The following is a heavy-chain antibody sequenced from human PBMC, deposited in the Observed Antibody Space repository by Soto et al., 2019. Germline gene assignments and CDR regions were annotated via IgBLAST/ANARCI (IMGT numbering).Heavy chain of an antibody. D-gene: IGHD3-10*01. Sequence: GGSLRLSCAASGFTFSSYDMHWVRQATGKGLEWVSAIGTAGDPYYPGSVKGRFTISRENAKNSLYLQMNSLRAGDTAVYYCARAHYGSTGYYYGMDVWGQGTTVTVS. CDR1: GFTFSSYD. CDR2: IGTAGDP. CDR3: ARAHYGSTGYYYGMDV. V-gene: IGHV3-13*05. J-gene: IGHJ6*02.